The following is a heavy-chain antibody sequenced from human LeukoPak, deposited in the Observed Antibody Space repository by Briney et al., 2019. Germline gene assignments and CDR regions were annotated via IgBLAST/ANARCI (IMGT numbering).Heavy chain of an antibody. J-gene: IGHJ4*02. CDR3: AIGYSYGPYYFDY. Sequence: ASVKVSCKASGYTFTSYDINWVRQATGQGLEWMGWMNPNSGNTGYAQKFQGRVTMTRNTSISTAYMELGSLRSEDTAVYYCAIGYSYGPYYFDYWGQGTLVTVSS. V-gene: IGHV1-8*01. CDR2: MNPNSGNT. CDR1: GYTFTSYD. D-gene: IGHD5-18*01.